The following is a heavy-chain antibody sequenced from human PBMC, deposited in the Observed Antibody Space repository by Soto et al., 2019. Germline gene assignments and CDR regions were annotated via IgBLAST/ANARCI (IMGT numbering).Heavy chain of an antibody. J-gene: IGHJ4*02. D-gene: IGHD6-6*01. CDR2: INHSGST. CDR3: ARAISIAALVRPFDY. CDR1: GGYFSGYY. V-gene: IGHV4-34*01. Sequence: QVQLQQWGAGLLKPSETLSLTCAVYGGYFSGYYWSWIRQPPGKGLEWIGEINHSGSTNYNPSLKSRVTISVDTSKNQFSLKLSSVTAADTAVYYCARAISIAALVRPFDYWGQGTLVTVSS.